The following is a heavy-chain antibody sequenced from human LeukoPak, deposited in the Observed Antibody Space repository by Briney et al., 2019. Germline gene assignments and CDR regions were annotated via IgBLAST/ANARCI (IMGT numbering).Heavy chain of an antibody. Sequence: GGSLRLSCAASGFTVSSNYMSWVRQAPGKGLEWVSVIYSGGSTYYADSVKGRFTISRDNSKNTLYPQMNSLRAEDTAVYYCARDRKYSGYDHWGQGTLVTVSS. D-gene: IGHD5-12*01. V-gene: IGHV3-53*01. CDR1: GFTVSSNY. J-gene: IGHJ5*02. CDR3: ARDRKYSGYDH. CDR2: IYSGGST.